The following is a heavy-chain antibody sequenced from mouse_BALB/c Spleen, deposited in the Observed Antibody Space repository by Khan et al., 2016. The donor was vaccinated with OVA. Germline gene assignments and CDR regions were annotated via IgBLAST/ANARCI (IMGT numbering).Heavy chain of an antibody. Sequence: EVQVVESGGDLVKPGGSLKLSCAASGFTFSTYGMSWVRQTPDKRLEWVATINTGGIYTYYPDSVKGRFTISRDNAKNTLYLQMSSLKSEDTAMYYCARLAYYYNSEGFAYWGQGTLVTVSA. D-gene: IGHD1-1*01. CDR2: INTGGIYT. J-gene: IGHJ3*01. CDR3: ARLAYYYNSEGFAY. CDR1: GFTFSTYG. V-gene: IGHV5-6*01.